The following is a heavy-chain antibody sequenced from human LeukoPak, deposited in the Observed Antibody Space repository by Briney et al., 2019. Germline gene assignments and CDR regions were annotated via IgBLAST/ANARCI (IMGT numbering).Heavy chain of an antibody. V-gene: IGHV3-13*01. CDR2: IGTAGDT. Sequence: AGGSLRLSCAAPGFTFSIFAMHWVRQGAGKSLEWVSAIGTAGDTHYAGSVKGRFTISRENAKNSLYLQLNSLRAGDTAIYYCARVRSDSSGWYHVLDWGQGTLVTVSS. CDR3: ARVRSDSSGWYHVLD. CDR1: GFTFSIFA. J-gene: IGHJ4*02. D-gene: IGHD6-19*01.